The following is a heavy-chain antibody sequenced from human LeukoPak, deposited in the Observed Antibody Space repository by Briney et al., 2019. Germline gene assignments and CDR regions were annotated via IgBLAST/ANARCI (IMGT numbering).Heavy chain of an antibody. CDR3: ARAYDYVWGSYRYRTFDY. Sequence: PGGSLRLSCAASGFTFSSYAMHWVRQAPGQGLEWMGWINPNSGGTNYAQKFQGRVTMTRDTSISTAYMELSRLRSDDTAVYYCARAYDYVWGSYRYRTFDYWGQGTLVTVSS. CDR2: INPNSGGT. D-gene: IGHD3-16*02. CDR1: GFTFSSYA. V-gene: IGHV1-2*02. J-gene: IGHJ4*02.